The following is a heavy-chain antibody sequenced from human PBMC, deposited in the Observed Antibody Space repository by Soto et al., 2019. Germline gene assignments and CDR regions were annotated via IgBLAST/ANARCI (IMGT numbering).Heavy chain of an antibody. J-gene: IGHJ4*02. CDR2: IYPGDSDT. V-gene: IGHV5-51*01. CDR1: GYSFTNYW. Sequence: LGESLKISCKGSGYSFTNYWIGWVRQMPGKGLEWMGIIYPGDSDTRYSPSFQGQVTISADKSISTAYLQWSSLKASDTAMYYCASHYTPSYDSSGYYGDWGQGTLVTVSS. CDR3: ASHYTPSYDSSGYYGD. D-gene: IGHD3-22*01.